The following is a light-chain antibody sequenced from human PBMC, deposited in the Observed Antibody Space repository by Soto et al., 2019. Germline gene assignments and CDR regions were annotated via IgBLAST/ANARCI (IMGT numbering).Light chain of an antibody. Sequence: QSVLTQPPSASGTPGQRVPISCSGSSSNIGSKTVNRYQQVPGTAPKLLIHSNNQRPSGVPDRFSGSKSGTSASLAISGLQSEDEADYYCASWDDSLNGWVFGGGTKVTVL. CDR1: SSNIGSKT. CDR3: ASWDDSLNGWV. V-gene: IGLV1-44*01. CDR2: SNN. J-gene: IGLJ3*02.